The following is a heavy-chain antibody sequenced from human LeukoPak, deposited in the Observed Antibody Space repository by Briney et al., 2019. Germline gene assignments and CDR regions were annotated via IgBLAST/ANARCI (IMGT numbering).Heavy chain of an antibody. J-gene: IGHJ4*02. CDR2: ISDSSDYI. Sequence: PGGSLRLSCVASGFSFSSHPMNWVRQAPGKGLEWVSSISDSSDYIYYADSVKGRFTISRDNSKNTLYLQMNSLRAEDTAVYYCARETSLGFDYWGQGTLVTVSS. V-gene: IGHV3-21*01. CDR3: ARETSLGFDY. CDR1: GFSFSSHP.